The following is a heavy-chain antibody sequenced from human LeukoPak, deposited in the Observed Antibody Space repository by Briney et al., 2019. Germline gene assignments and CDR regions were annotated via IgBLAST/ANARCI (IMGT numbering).Heavy chain of an antibody. D-gene: IGHD6-19*01. J-gene: IGHJ5*02. Sequence: SETLSLTCAVYGGSFSGYYWSWIRQPPGKGLEWIGEINHSGSTNYNPSLKSRVTISADTSKNQFSLKLSSVTAADTAVYYCARGGSGPYSSGWYGGNWFDPWGQGTLVTVSS. CDR3: ARGGSGPYSSGWYGGNWFDP. CDR2: INHSGST. CDR1: GGSFSGYY. V-gene: IGHV4-34*01.